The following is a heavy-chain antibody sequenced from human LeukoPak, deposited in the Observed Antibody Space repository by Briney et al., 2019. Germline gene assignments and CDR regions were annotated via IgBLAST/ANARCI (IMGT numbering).Heavy chain of an antibody. Sequence: SETLSLTCAVSGGSISSGGYSWSWIRQPPGKGLEWIGYIYHSGSTYYNPSLKSRVTISVDRSKNQFSLKLSSVTVADTAVYYCARGRGGSSSWYLGDDAFDIWGQGTMVTVSS. V-gene: IGHV4-30-2*01. CDR3: ARGRGGSSSWYLGDDAFDI. CDR2: IYHSGST. D-gene: IGHD6-13*01. CDR1: GGSISSGGYS. J-gene: IGHJ3*02.